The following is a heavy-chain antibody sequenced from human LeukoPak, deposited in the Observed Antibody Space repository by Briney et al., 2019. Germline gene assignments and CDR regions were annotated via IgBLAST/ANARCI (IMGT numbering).Heavy chain of an antibody. V-gene: IGHV3-74*01. D-gene: IGHD7-27*01. J-gene: IGHJ4*02. CDR3: ASPETGGFFDY. Sequence: GESLRLSCVASGFTFSSHWVHWVRQVPGKGLVWVSRINGDGSSTNYADSVKGRFTISRDNAKNTLYLQMNSLTIEDTAVYYCASPETGGFFDYWGQGTLVTVAS. CDR1: GFTFSSHW. CDR2: INGDGSST.